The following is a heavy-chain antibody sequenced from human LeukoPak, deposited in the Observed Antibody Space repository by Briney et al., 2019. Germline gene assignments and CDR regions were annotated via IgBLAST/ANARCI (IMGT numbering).Heavy chain of an antibody. J-gene: IGHJ4*02. Sequence: SSETLSLTCTVSSGSISYFYWNWIRQPPGKGLEWIGYIHYTGSTNYNPSLKSRVTISVDTSKNQFSLRLNSVTAADTAVYYCARGAGELLPFDYWGQGTLVTVSS. D-gene: IGHD1-7*01. CDR3: ARGAGELLPFDY. V-gene: IGHV4-59*01. CDR1: SGSISYFY. CDR2: IHYTGST.